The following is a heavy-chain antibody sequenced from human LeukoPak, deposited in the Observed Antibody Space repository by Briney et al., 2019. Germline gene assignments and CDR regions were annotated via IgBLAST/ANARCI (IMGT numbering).Heavy chain of an antibody. J-gene: IGHJ6*02. D-gene: IGHD4-23*01. CDR2: INNDGSST. V-gene: IGHV3-74*01. CDR1: GFTFSSYS. CDR3: ARGQDGGAAGYGMDV. Sequence: GGSLRLSCAASGFTFSSYSMNWVRQAPGKGLVWVSRINNDGSSTNYADSVKGRFTISRDNAKNTLYLQMNSLRVEDTAVYYCARGQDGGAAGYGMDVWGQGTTVTVSS.